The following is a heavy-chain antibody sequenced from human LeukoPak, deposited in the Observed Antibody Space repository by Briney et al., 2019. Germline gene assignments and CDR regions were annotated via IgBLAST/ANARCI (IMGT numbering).Heavy chain of an antibody. CDR3: AKLATSDTGETY. Sequence: ASVKVSCKASGYTFAINHIHWVRQAPGQGLEWMGVINPSGDSTTYAQNFQGRVTMTRDTSTSTVYMELRSLRSEDTAIYYCAKLATSDTGETYWGQGTLVTVSS. V-gene: IGHV1-46*01. CDR1: GYTFAINH. J-gene: IGHJ4*02. D-gene: IGHD3-16*01. CDR2: INPSGDST.